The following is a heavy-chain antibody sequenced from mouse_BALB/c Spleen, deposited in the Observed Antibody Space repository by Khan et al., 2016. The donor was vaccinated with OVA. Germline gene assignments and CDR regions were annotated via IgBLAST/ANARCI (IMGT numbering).Heavy chain of an antibody. Sequence: EVKLLESGPDLVKPGASVRISCKASGYSFTLYYLTWVKQSHGESLEWIGRVNPNNGDSAYNQKFKDRATLTVDKSSNTAYMDFRSLTSEDSAGYYCARGYDFFASWGQGTLVTVSA. V-gene: IGHV1-26*01. D-gene: IGHD2-14*01. CDR1: GYSFTLYY. CDR3: ARGYDFFAS. CDR2: VNPNNGDS. J-gene: IGHJ3*01.